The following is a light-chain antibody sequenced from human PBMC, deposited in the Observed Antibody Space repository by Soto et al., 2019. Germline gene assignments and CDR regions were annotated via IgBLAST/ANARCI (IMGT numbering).Light chain of an antibody. Sequence: QSALTQPASVSGYPGQSITISCTGTSSDIGYYNYVSWYQQHPGKAPKVMIYDVGNRPSGVSNRFSGSKSANTASLTISGLQAEDEADYHCSAYTTSSTVVFGSGTKV. V-gene: IGLV2-14*03. J-gene: IGLJ1*01. CDR2: DVG. CDR3: SAYTTSSTVV. CDR1: SSDIGYYNY.